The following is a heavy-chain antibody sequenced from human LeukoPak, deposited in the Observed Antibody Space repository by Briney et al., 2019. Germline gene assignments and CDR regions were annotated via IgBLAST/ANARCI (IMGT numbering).Heavy chain of an antibody. Sequence: GGSLRLSCAASGFTFSHQGMHWVRQAPGKGLEWVAGIWSDGSNRFYAGPVKGRFTISRDNSRNTVFLQMNSLRAEDTAMYYCARDAQRGFDYSNSLRYWGHGTLVTVSS. D-gene: IGHD4-11*01. CDR2: IWSDGSNR. J-gene: IGHJ4*01. CDR3: ARDAQRGFDYSNSLRY. CDR1: GFTFSHQG. V-gene: IGHV3-33*01.